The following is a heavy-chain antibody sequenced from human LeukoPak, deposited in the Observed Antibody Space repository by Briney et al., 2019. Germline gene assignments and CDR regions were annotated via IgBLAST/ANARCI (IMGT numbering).Heavy chain of an antibody. J-gene: IGHJ5*02. CDR2: INHSGST. CDR3: ARGRITMVRGVRSAWFDP. CDR1: GGSFSGYY. V-gene: IGHV4-34*01. D-gene: IGHD3-10*01. Sequence: PSETLSLTCAVYGGSFSGYYWSWIRQPPGKGLEWIGEINHSGSTNYNPSLKSRVTISVDTSKNQFSLKLSSVTAADTAVYYCARGRITMVRGVRSAWFDPWGQGTLVTVSS.